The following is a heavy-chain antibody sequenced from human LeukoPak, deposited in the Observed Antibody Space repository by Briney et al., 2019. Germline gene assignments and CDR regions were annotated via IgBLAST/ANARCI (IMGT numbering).Heavy chain of an antibody. CDR2: IYYSGST. CDR3: ARVYCNVGSCYEDY. D-gene: IGHD2-15*01. V-gene: IGHV4-59*11. Sequence: SETLSLTCIVSGGSISSHYWSWVQQPPGQGLEWIGYIYYSGSTNYNPSLKSRLTISVDTSKNQFSLKLSSVTAADTAVYYCARVYCNVGSCYEDYWGQGTLVTVTS. J-gene: IGHJ4*02. CDR1: GGSISSHY.